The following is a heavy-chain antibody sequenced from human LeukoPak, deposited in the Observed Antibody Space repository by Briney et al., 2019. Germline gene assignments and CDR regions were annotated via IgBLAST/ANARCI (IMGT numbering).Heavy chain of an antibody. CDR1: GFTFSDFY. CDR3: ARRRYNWNAIDY. Sequence: GGSLRLSCAASGFTFSDFYVSWIRQAPGKGLEWVSYISSSGSTIYYADSVKGRFTISRDNAKNSLYLQMNSLRVEDTAVYYCARRRYNWNAIDYWGQGTLVTVSS. D-gene: IGHD1-20*01. CDR2: ISSSGSTI. J-gene: IGHJ4*02. V-gene: IGHV3-11*01.